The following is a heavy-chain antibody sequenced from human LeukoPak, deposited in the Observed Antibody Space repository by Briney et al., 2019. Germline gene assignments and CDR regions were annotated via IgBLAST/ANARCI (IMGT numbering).Heavy chain of an antibody. D-gene: IGHD3-22*01. CDR2: ISAYNGNT. CDR1: GYTFTNYG. J-gene: IGHJ4*02. V-gene: IGHV1-18*01. CDR3: WRGGTYYFDSSSYY. Sequence: ASGKVSCTASGYTFTNYGVSWGRQAPGQRLAWMGWISAYNGNTNHEQNLQGRVTMTTDRSTSTAYMELRSLRSDDTAVYYCWRGGTYYFDSSSYYWGQGTLVTVSS.